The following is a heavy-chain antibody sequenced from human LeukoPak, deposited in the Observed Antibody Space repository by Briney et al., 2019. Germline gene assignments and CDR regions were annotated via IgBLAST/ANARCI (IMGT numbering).Heavy chain of an antibody. D-gene: IGHD3-3*01. CDR2: INHSGST. J-gene: IGHJ5*02. CDR3: ARGGYDFWSGYYTGRFWFDP. CDR1: GGSFSGHY. Sequence: PSETLSLTCAVYGGSFSGHYWSWIRQPSGKGPEWIGEINHSGSTNYNPSLKSRVTISVDTSKNQFSLKLSSVTAADTAVYYCARGGYDFWSGYYTGRFWFDPWGQGTLVTVSS. V-gene: IGHV4-34*01.